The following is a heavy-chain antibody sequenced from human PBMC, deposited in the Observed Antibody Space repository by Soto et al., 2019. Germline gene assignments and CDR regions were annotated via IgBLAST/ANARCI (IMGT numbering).Heavy chain of an antibody. V-gene: IGHV4-30-4*01. J-gene: IGHJ6*02. CDR1: GGSISSGDYY. Sequence: QVQLQESGPGLVKPSQTLSLTCTVSGGSISSGDYYWSWIRQPPGKGLEWIGYIYYSGSTYYNPSLKSRVTISVDTSKNQFSLKLRSVTAADTAVYYCARDTYSYGSGYYGMDVWGQGTTVTVSS. D-gene: IGHD5-18*01. CDR2: IYYSGST. CDR3: ARDTYSYGSGYYGMDV.